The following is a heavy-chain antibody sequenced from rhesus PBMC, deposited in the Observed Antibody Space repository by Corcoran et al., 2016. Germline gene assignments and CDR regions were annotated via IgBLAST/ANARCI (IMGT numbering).Heavy chain of an antibody. J-gene: IGHJ4*01. Sequence: EVQLVQSGAEVKKPGASVKISCKASGYTFTDYYLHWVRQAPGQGLVWMGRVDPEDGEAIHAQKFQDRVTITADTSTDTAYMELSSLRSEDTAVYYCVKFNFWTGYSFDYWGQGVLVTVSS. CDR1: GYTFTDYY. CDR2: VDPEDGEA. V-gene: IGHV1-111*02. D-gene: IGHD3-3*01. CDR3: VKFNFWTGYSFDY.